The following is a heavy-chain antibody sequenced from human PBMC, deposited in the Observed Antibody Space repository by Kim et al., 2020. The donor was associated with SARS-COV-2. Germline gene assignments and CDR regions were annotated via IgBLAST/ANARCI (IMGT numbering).Heavy chain of an antibody. J-gene: IGHJ6*02. CDR3: AKDSSITMVRGVMTVSCMDV. Sequence: GRFTISRDNAKHSLYLQMNSLRAEDTALYYCAKDSSITMVRGVMTVSCMDVWGQGTTVTVSS. D-gene: IGHD3-10*01. V-gene: IGHV3-9*01.